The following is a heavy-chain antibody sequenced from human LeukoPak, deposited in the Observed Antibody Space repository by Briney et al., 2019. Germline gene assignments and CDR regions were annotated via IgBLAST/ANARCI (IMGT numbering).Heavy chain of an antibody. V-gene: IGHV6-1*01. CDR3: ARGGDGYNFYNWFGP. CDR1: GDSVSSKSAV. CDR2: TYHRSKWYN. D-gene: IGHD5-24*01. Sequence: SQTLSLTCAISGDSVSSKSAVWNWIRQSPSRGLEWLGRTYHRSKWYNEYAVSVKSRITINPDTSKNQFSLQLSSVTPEDTAVYYCARGGDGYNFYNWFGPWGQGTLVTVSS. J-gene: IGHJ5*02.